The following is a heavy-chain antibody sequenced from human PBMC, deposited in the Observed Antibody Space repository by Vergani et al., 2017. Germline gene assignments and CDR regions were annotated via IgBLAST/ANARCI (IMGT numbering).Heavy chain of an antibody. CDR3: ARLDRGYDILTGYYGGFDY. CDR2: VYTSGMT. J-gene: IGHJ4*02. Sequence: QVQLQESGPRLVRPSQTLSLTCTVSGGSINTGAYYWSWIRQPAGKGLEWIGRVYTSGMTNYNPSLKSRVTILVDRSKSQLSLKLTSVTAGDTAVYFCARLDRGYDILTGYYGGFDYWGQGTLVTVSS. CDR1: GGSINTGAYY. V-gene: IGHV4-61*02. D-gene: IGHD3-9*01.